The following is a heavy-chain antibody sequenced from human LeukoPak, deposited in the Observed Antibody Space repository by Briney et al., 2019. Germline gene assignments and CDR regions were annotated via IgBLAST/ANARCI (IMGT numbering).Heavy chain of an antibody. CDR2: ISGGGATT. J-gene: IGHJ4*02. V-gene: IGHV3-23*01. D-gene: IGHD6-13*01. CDR3: AKSTGYSTTGRDFDS. Sequence: GGSLRLSCAASGFTFSSYAMSWVRQAPGKGLEWVSDISGGGATTFYADSVKGRFTISRDNPKNTLYLQLSSLRAEDTAVYYCAKSTGYSTTGRDFDSWGRGTLVTVSS. CDR1: GFTFSSYA.